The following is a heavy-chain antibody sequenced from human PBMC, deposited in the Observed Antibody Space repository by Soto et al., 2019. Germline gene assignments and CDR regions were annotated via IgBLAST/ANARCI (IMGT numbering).Heavy chain of an antibody. CDR1: GFTFSSYA. CDR2: ISGSGTTI. D-gene: IGHD3-10*01. V-gene: IGHV3-23*01. Sequence: EVQLLESGGGLVQPGGSLRLSCAASGFTFSSYAMSWVRQAPGKGLEWVSAISGSGTTIYYADSVKGRFTISRDNGKNLLYLQMNSLRVEDTAVYYCAREPNVLLWFAGDAFDIWGQGTMVTVSA. J-gene: IGHJ3*02. CDR3: AREPNVLLWFAGDAFDI.